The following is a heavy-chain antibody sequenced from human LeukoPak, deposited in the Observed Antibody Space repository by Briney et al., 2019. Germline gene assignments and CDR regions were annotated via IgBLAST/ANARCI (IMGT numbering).Heavy chain of an antibody. D-gene: IGHD6-19*01. CDR3: ARRHSSGTHDY. J-gene: IGHJ4*02. Sequence: GESLKISCKGSGYSFTNYWIGWVRQLPGQGLEWMGIIYPGDSDTRYNPSFQGQVIISADKSISTAYLQWSSLKASDTAMYYCARRHSSGTHDYWGQGTLVTVSS. CDR2: IYPGDSDT. V-gene: IGHV5-51*01. CDR1: GYSFTNYW.